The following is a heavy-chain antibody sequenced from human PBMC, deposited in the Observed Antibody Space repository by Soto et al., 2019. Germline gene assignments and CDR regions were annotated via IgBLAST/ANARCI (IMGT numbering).Heavy chain of an antibody. V-gene: IGHV1-69*08. CDR2: IIPFHGVT. J-gene: IGHJ4*02. Sequence: QVQLVQSGAEVKKPGSSVKVSCKASGGTFSPYTINWVRQAPGQGLEWMGRIIPFHGVTNYEQKFQARVIITADKSTSTAYMELSGLRFEDTAMYYCTRDWEITVSTWSFGGFWGRGTLVTVSS. D-gene: IGHD3-10*01. CDR1: GGTFSPYT. CDR3: TRDWEITVSTWSFGGF.